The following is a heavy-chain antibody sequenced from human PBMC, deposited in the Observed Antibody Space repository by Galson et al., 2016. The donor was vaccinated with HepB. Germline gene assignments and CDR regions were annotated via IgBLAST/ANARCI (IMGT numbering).Heavy chain of an antibody. Sequence: QSGAEVKKPGDSLKISCRGSGYTFTKNWIGWVRQMPGKGLEWMGIIYPGDSDIRYNPSFQGQVTISADKSISTAYLQWSSLKASDTAMYYCARGNDYIWGSYRTYFDYWGRGTLVT. CDR3: ARGNDYIWGSYRTYFDY. CDR2: IYPGDSDI. J-gene: IGHJ4*02. D-gene: IGHD3-16*02. CDR1: GYTFTKNW. V-gene: IGHV5-51*03.